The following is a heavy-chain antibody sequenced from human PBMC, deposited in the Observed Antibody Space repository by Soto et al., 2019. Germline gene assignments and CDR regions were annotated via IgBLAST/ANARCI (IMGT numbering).Heavy chain of an antibody. V-gene: IGHV1-8*01. Sequence: QVQLVQSGAEVKKPGASVKVSCKDSGYTFTSYDINWVRQATGQGLEWMGWMNPNSGNTVYAQKFQGRVTMTRNTSRSTAYMELSSMRSEDTAVYFCARERTRGFDPWGQGTLVTVSS. J-gene: IGHJ5*02. CDR1: GYTFTSYD. CDR3: ARERTRGFDP. CDR2: MNPNSGNT.